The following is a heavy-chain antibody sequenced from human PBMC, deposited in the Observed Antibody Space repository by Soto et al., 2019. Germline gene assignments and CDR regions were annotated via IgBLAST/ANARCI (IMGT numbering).Heavy chain of an antibody. D-gene: IGHD3-9*01. J-gene: IGHJ4*02. Sequence: GASVKVSCKASGYTFTSYGISWVRQAPGQGLEWMGWISAYNGNTSYAQKLQGRVTMTTDTSTSTAYMELRSLRSDDTAVYYCARDRPELRHFDWLLAFDYWGQGTLVTVSS. CDR2: ISAYNGNT. V-gene: IGHV1-18*01. CDR1: GYTFTSYG. CDR3: ARDRPELRHFDWLLAFDY.